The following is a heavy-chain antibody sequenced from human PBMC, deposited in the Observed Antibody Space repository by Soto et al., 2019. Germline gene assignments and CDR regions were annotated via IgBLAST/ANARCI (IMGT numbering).Heavy chain of an antibody. CDR1: GFTFSSYA. J-gene: IGHJ6*03. CDR3: ASTPTPIVVVPAAVFRYYYMDV. Sequence: EVQLLESGGGLVQPGGSLRLSCAASGFTFSSYAMCWVRQAPGKGLEWVSAISGSDGSTYYADSVKGRFTISRDNSKNTLYLQMNSLRAEDTAVYYCASTPTPIVVVPAAVFRYYYMDVWGKGTTVTVSS. D-gene: IGHD2-2*01. CDR2: ISGSDGST. V-gene: IGHV3-23*01.